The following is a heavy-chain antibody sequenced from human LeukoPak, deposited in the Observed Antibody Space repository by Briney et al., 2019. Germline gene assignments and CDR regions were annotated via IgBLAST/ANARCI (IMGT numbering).Heavy chain of an antibody. V-gene: IGHV3-9*01. Sequence: SLRLSCAASGFTFDDYAMHWVRQAPGKGLEWISGISWNSGSIGYADSVKGRFTISRDNAKNSLYLQMNSLRAEDTALYYCAKGLYYDFWSGYSHPFDYWGQGTLVTVSS. CDR2: ISWNSGSI. CDR1: GFTFDDYA. J-gene: IGHJ4*02. D-gene: IGHD3-3*01. CDR3: AKGLYYDFWSGYSHPFDY.